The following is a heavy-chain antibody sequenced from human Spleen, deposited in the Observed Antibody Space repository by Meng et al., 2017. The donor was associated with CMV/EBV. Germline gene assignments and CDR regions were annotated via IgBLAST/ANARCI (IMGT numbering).Heavy chain of an antibody. V-gene: IGHV3-20*04. J-gene: IGHJ3*02. CDR2: LTWNGGSI. D-gene: IGHD3-16*01. CDR1: GFTFHDHG. CDR3: AKDASYISFDI. Sequence: GESLKISCAASGFTFHDHGMNWVRQVPGKGLEWVSGLTWNGGSIFYADSVKGRFTISRDNARQSLYLQMSGLRGEDTALYYCAKDASYISFDIWGQGTMVTVSS.